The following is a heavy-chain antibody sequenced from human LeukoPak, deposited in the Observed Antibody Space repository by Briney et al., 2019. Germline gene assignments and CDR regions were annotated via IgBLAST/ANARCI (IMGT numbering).Heavy chain of an antibody. V-gene: IGHV3-30-3*01. Sequence: GRSLRLSCAASGFTFSSYAIHWVRQAPGKGLEWVVVISYDGNNKYYADSVKGRFTISRDNAKNSLYLQMNSLRAEDTAVYYCARDLGYCSGGSCRWGQGTLVTVSS. J-gene: IGHJ4*02. CDR1: GFTFSSYA. CDR3: ARDLGYCSGGSCR. CDR2: ISYDGNNK. D-gene: IGHD2-15*01.